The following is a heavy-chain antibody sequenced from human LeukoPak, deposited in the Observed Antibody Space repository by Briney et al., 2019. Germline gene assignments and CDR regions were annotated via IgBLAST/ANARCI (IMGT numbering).Heavy chain of an antibody. CDR1: GFTFSSYA. Sequence: PGRSLRLSCAASGFTFSSYAMHWVRQAPGKGPEWVAVISYDGSNKYYADSVKGRFTISRDNSKNTLYLQMNSLRAEDTAVYYCAKVRSTGYGDYDDAFDIWGQGTMVTVSS. J-gene: IGHJ3*02. CDR3: AKVRSTGYGDYDDAFDI. V-gene: IGHV3-30*04. D-gene: IGHD4-17*01. CDR2: ISYDGSNK.